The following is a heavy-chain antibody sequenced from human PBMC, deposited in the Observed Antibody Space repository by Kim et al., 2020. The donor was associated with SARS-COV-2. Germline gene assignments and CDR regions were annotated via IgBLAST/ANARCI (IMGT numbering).Heavy chain of an antibody. Sequence: YNADSVTGLMTISRDNAKNSLYLPMNSLGAEDTAVYYCARDPDGSYFDYWGPGTLVPVSS. CDR3: ARDPDGSYFDY. D-gene: IGHD5-12*01. V-gene: IGHV3-21*01. J-gene: IGHJ4*02.